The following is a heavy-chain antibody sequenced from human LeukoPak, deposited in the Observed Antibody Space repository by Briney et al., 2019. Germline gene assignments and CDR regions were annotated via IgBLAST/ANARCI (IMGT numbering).Heavy chain of an antibody. CDR2: ICSSGRT. J-gene: IGHJ5*02. D-gene: IGHD3-10*01. CDR3: ARESNYHGSGTGWFYP. CDR1: GGSLSSYY. V-gene: IGHV4-59*12. Sequence: PSETQSLTCSVSGGSLSSYYWSWIRQPPGKGLEWIGYICSSGRTNYNPSLKSRVTISVDTSKHQLSLKLSSVTAADTAVYYCARESNYHGSGTGWFYPWGKGTLVTVSS.